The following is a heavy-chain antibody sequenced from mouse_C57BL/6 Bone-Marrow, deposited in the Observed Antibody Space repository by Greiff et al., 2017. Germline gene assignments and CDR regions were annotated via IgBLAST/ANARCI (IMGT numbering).Heavy chain of an antibody. CDR2: IDPETGGT. D-gene: IGHD1-1*01. CDR3: TSAGGYGSRYAWFAY. V-gene: IGHV1-15*01. CDR1: GYTCTDYE. J-gene: IGHJ3*01. Sequence: VKLVESGAELVRPGASVTLSCKASGYTCTDYEMHWVKQTPVHGLEWIGAIDPETGGTAYNQKFKGKAILTADKSSSTAYMELRSLTSEDSAVYYCTSAGGYGSRYAWFAYWGQGTLVTVSA.